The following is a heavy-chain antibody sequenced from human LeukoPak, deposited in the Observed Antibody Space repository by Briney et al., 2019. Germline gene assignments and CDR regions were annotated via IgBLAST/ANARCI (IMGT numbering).Heavy chain of an antibody. Sequence: ASVKVSCKASGYTFTGYYMHWVRQAPGQGLEWMGWINPNSGGTNYAQKFQGRVTMTRDTSISTAYMELSRLRSDDTAVYYCARGFPEPQDEGTIFGVVIGWFDPWGQGTLVTVSS. CDR3: ARGFPEPQDEGTIFGVVIGWFDP. CDR2: INPNSGGT. J-gene: IGHJ5*02. CDR1: GYTFTGYY. V-gene: IGHV1-2*02. D-gene: IGHD3-3*01.